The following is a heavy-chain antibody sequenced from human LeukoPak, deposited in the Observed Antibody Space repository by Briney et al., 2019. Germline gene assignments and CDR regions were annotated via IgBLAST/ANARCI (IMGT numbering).Heavy chain of an antibody. CDR3: AREFRYSSSPLNYFDY. CDR1: GDSVSSNSAA. J-gene: IGHJ4*02. D-gene: IGHD6-6*01. V-gene: IGHV6-1*01. CDR2: TYYRCKWYN. Sequence: SQTLSLTCAISGDSVSSNSAAWNWIRQSPSRGLEWLGRTYYRCKWYNDYAVSVKSRITINPDTSKNQFSLQLNAVTAEDTAVYYCAREFRYSSSPLNYFDYSGQGTLVTASS.